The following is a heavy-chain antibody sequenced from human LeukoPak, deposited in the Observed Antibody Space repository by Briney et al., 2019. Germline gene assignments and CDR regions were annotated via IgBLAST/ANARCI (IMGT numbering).Heavy chain of an antibody. CDR2: FFSGGST. J-gene: IGHJ4*02. CDR1: GFTVSDNH. CDR3: ARDKSGDTIAAADTYFDY. V-gene: IGHV3-66*01. Sequence: QTGGSLRLSCAASGFTVSDNHISWVRQAPGKGLEWVSVFFSGGSTHYADSVRGRFIISRDDSKNTVFLQMNSLRTEDTAVYYCARDKSGDTIAAADTYFDYWGQGTLATVSS. D-gene: IGHD6-13*01.